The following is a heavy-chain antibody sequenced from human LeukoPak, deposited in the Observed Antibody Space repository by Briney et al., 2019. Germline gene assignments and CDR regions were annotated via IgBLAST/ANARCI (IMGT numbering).Heavy chain of an antibody. CDR2: INPSGDST. D-gene: IGHD5-24*01. CDR1: GYTFTSYY. Sequence: GASVKVSCKASGYTFTSYYIHWVRQAPGQGLEWMGVINPSGDSTSYAQKFQGRVTMTRNTSISTTYMELSSLRSEDTAVYYCARGLLGWPHPPDYWGQGTLVTVSS. J-gene: IGHJ4*02. V-gene: IGHV1-46*01. CDR3: ARGLLGWPHPPDY.